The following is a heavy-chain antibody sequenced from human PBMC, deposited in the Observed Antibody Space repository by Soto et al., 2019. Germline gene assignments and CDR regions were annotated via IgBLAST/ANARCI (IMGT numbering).Heavy chain of an antibody. CDR2: IYPGDSDT. V-gene: IGHV5-51*01. Sequence: PGESLKISRKGSGYSFTTYWIGWVRQMPGKGLEWMGIIYPGDSDTRYSPSFQGHVTISADKSINTAYLQWGSLKASDTAIYYCTRPDFYFASRDWALWGQGTPVTVSS. CDR3: TRPDFYFASRDWAL. J-gene: IGHJ4*02. CDR1: GYSFTTYW. D-gene: IGHD1-26*01.